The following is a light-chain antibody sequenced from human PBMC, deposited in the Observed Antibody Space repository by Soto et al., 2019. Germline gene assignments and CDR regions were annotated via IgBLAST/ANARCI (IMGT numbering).Light chain of an antibody. CDR2: DAS. CDR3: QQSSNWPLT. CDR1: QSVSSY. J-gene: IGKJ4*02. Sequence: EIVLTQSPATLSLSPGERATLSCRASQSVSSYLVWYQQKPGQAPRLLIYDASNRATGIPARFSGGGSGTDFTLTISSLEPEDFAVYYCQQSSNWPLTFGGGTKVDIK. V-gene: IGKV3-11*01.